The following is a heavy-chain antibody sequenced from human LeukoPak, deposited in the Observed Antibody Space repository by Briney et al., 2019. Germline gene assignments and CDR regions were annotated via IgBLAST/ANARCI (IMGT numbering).Heavy chain of an antibody. J-gene: IGHJ4*02. D-gene: IGHD1-26*01. CDR3: ARGGYSGSYYRFD. CDR2: IDKEGSAA. CDR1: GFIFTNYW. Sequence: GSLRLSCVSSGFIFTNYWMHWVRQVPGKGPVWVGRIDKEGSAAFYAESVRGRFTISRDNVKSTVYLQMNSLTAEDTAVYHCARGGYSGSYYRFDWGQGTLVTVSS. V-gene: IGHV3-74*01.